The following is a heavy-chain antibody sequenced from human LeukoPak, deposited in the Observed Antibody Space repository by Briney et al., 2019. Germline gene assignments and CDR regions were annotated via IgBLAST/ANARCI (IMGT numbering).Heavy chain of an antibody. CDR3: ARLKYYGSGSAHAFDI. D-gene: IGHD3-10*01. J-gene: IGHJ3*02. V-gene: IGHV5-51*01. CDR1: GYSFTSYW. Sequence: GESLKISCKGSGYSFTSYWIGWVRQMPGKGLDWMGIIYPGDSDTRYSPSFQGQVAISADKSISTAYLQWSSLKASDTAMYYCARLKYYGSGSAHAFDIWGQGTMVTVSS. CDR2: IYPGDSDT.